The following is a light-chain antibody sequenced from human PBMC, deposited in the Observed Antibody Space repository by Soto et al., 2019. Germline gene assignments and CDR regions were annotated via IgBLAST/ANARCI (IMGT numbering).Light chain of an antibody. J-gene: IGKJ1*01. CDR1: QSISSSY. CDR3: QQYASSSWT. Sequence: LKLSPSAVPSLPGDRVTLSCRASQSISSSYLAWYQQRPGQAPRLLIYGASSRATGIPDRFSGSGSGTEFTLTISRLEPEDFAVYYCQQYASSSWTFGQGTKVDIK. CDR2: GAS. V-gene: IGKV3-20*01.